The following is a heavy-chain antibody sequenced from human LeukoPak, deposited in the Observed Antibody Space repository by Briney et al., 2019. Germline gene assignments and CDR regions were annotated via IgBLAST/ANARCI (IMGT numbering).Heavy chain of an antibody. CDR1: GFTFSSYA. CDR2: ISGSGGST. V-gene: IGHV3-23*01. D-gene: IGHD6-19*01. J-gene: IGHJ6*03. CDR3: AKAAGTGRYYYYYMDV. Sequence: GGSLRLSCAASGFTFSSYAMSWVRQAPGKGLEWVSAISGSGGSTYYADSVKGRFTIFRDNSKNTLYLQMNSLRAEDTTVYYCAKAAGTGRYYYYYMDVWGKGTTVTVSS.